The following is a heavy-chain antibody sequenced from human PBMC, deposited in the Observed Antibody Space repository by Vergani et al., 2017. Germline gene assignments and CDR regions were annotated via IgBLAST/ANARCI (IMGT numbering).Heavy chain of an antibody. CDR2: IIPIFGTA. Sequence: QVQLVQSGAEVKKPGSSVKVSCKASGGTFSSYAISWVRQAPGQGLEWMGGIIPIFGTANYAQKFQGRVTITADESTSTADMELSSLRSDDTAVYYCARSNCRGYYGGDYYYYGMDVWGQGTTVTVSS. CDR1: GGTFSSYA. D-gene: IGHD1-26*01. J-gene: IGHJ6*02. V-gene: IGHV1-69*12. CDR3: ARSNCRGYYGGDYYYYGMDV.